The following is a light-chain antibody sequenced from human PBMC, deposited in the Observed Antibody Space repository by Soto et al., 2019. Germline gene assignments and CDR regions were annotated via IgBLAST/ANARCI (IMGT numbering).Light chain of an antibody. Sequence: DIQMPQSPSTLSASVGDRVTITCRASQSISSWLAWYQQKPGKAPKFLIYDASSLESGVPSRFSGSGSGTEFTLTTSSLQPDDFATYYCQQYKTYPWTFGQGTRVDI. CDR2: DAS. J-gene: IGKJ1*01. V-gene: IGKV1-5*01. CDR3: QQYKTYPWT. CDR1: QSISSW.